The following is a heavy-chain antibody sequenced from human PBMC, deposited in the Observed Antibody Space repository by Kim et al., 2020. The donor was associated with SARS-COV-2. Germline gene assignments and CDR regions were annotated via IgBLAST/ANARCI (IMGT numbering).Heavy chain of an antibody. D-gene: IGHD1-26*01. J-gene: IGHJ4*02. CDR2: FDPEDGET. CDR1: GYTLTELS. V-gene: IGHV1-24*01. CDR3: ATTPAIVGATFFYY. Sequence: ASVKVSCKVCGYTLTELSMHWVRQAPGKGLEWMGGFDPEDGETIYAQKFQGRVTMTEDTSTDTAYMELSSLRHEDTAVYYCATTPAIVGATFFYYWGQGSLVTVSS.